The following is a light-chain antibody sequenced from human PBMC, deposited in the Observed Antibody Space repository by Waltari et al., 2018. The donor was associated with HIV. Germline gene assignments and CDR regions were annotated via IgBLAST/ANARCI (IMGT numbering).Light chain of an antibody. CDR2: GAS. J-gene: IGKJ5*01. Sequence: DIQMSQAPSSLSASVGDRVTITCRASRDISNDLAWYQQKSGEVPKLLIYGASTLRSWVSSRFRGSASGTEFTLTINGLQPEDVASYYCQNYDSAPVAFGQGTRLEI. CDR3: QNYDSAPVA. CDR1: RDISND. V-gene: IGKV1-27*01.